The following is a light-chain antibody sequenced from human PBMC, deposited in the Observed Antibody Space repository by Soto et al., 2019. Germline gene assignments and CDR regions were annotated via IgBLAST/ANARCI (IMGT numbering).Light chain of an antibody. J-gene: IGLJ2*01. Sequence: QAVVTQPPSVSGAPGQRVTISCTGSSSNIGAGYDVHWYQQLPGTAPKLLIYGNSNRPSGVPDRFSGSKSGTSASLAITGLQAEDEADYYCQSYDSSLSGRGVVFGGETKVPVL. CDR1: SSNIGAGYD. CDR2: GNS. CDR3: QSYDSSLSGRGVV. V-gene: IGLV1-40*01.